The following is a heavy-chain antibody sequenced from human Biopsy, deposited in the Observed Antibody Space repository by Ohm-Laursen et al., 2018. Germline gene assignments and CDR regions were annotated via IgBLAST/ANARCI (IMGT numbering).Heavy chain of an antibody. V-gene: IGHV4-59*11. D-gene: IGHD4-23*01. CDR2: ISHTGYT. CDR3: ARGSNEYGGLYFPH. Sequence: DTLSLTCTVSGGSFTGHYWTWIRQPPGKGLEWIGHISHTGYTSYKSSLKGRVTISLDTSRKHFSLRLTSLAAADTAVYYCARGSNEYGGLYFPHWGQGTLVTVSS. J-gene: IGHJ1*01. CDR1: GGSFTGHY.